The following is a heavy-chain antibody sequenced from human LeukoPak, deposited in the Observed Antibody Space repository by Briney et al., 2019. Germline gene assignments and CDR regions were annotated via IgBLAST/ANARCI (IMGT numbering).Heavy chain of an antibody. CDR3: AVTYYYDSSGYAVFDY. V-gene: IGHV1-69*06. D-gene: IGHD3-22*01. CDR2: IIPIFGTA. CDR1: GGTFSSYA. J-gene: IGHJ4*02. Sequence: SVKVSCKASGGTFSSYAISWVRQAPGQGLEWMGGIIPIFGTANYAQKFQGRVTITADKSTSTAYMELSSLRSEDTAVYYCAVTYYYDSSGYAVFDYWGQGTLVTVSS.